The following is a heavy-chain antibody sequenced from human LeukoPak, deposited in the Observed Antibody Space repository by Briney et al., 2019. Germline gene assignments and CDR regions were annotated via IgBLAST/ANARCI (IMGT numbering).Heavy chain of an antibody. D-gene: IGHD1-26*01. CDR1: GGSISSYH. CDR3: ARVNKIWEYFDY. J-gene: IGHJ4*02. CDR2: MHYSGST. Sequence: PSETLSLTCSVSGGSISSYHWSWIRQPPGKGLEWIGYMHYSGSTNYNPSLKSRVTISLNTSKNQFSLKLSSVTAADTAVYYCARVNKIWEYFDYWGRGTLVTVSS. V-gene: IGHV4-59*01.